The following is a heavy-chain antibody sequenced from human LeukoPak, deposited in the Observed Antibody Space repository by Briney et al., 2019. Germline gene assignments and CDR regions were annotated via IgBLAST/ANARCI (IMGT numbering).Heavy chain of an antibody. CDR1: GFTFSSYS. D-gene: IGHD4-23*01. CDR2: ISSSSSYI. CDR3: ARCQRGGNSVDY. J-gene: IGHJ4*02. Sequence: GGSLRLSCAASGFTFSSYSMNWVRQAPRKGLEWVSSISSSSSYIYYADSVKGRFTISRDNAKNSLYLQMNSLRAEDTAAYYCARCQRGGNSVDYWGQGTLVTVSS. V-gene: IGHV3-21*01.